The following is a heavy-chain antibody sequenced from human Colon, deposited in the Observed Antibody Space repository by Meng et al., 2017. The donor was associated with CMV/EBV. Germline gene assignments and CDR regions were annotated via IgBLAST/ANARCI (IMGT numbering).Heavy chain of an antibody. J-gene: IGHJ4*02. D-gene: IGHD3-9*01. V-gene: IGHV3-53*05. CDR3: AKESPLARAPFDL. CDR1: GFTMGSNY. Sequence: GGSLRLSWEASGFTMGSNYMSWVRQAPQKGREWVAVIYQSGTTYYADSVRGRFTISRDNSKNTLYLQMDSLRSEDTAVYFCAKESPLARAPFDLWGQGTPVTVSS. CDR2: IYQSGTT.